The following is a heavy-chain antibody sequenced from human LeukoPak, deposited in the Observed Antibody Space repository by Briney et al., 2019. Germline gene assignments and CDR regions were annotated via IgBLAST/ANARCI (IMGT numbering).Heavy chain of an antibody. J-gene: IGHJ6*04. V-gene: IGHV3-48*01. CDR2: ISSSSSTI. D-gene: IGHD3-10*02. CDR3: AELGITMIGGV. Sequence: PGGSLRLSCAASGFTFSSYSMNWVRQAPGKGLEWVSYISSSSSTIYYADSVKGRFTISRDNAKNSLYLQINSLRAEDTAVYYCAELGITMIGGVWGKGPTVTISS. CDR1: GFTFSSYS.